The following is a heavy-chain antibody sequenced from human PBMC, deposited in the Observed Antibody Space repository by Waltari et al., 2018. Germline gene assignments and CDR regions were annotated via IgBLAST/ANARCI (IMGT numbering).Heavy chain of an antibody. J-gene: IGHJ4*02. CDR3: ASFPGQWLVDY. Sequence: QVQLQESGPGLVKPSETLSLTCTVSGGSISSYYWSWIRQPPGKGLEWIGYIYYSGSTNYNPSLKSRVTISVDTSKNQFSLKLSSVTAADTAVYYCASFPGQWLVDYWGQGTLVTVSS. CDR1: GGSISSYY. CDR2: IYYSGST. D-gene: IGHD6-19*01. V-gene: IGHV4-59*01.